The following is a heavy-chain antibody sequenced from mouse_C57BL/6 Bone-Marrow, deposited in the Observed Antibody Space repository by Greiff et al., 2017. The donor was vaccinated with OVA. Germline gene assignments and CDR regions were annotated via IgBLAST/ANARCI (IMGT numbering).Heavy chain of an antibody. Sequence: VQLPQPGAELVMPGASVKLSCKASGYTFTSYWMHWVKQRPGQGLEWIGEIDPSDSYTNYNQKFKGKSTLTVDKSSSTAYMQLSSLTSEDSAVYYCAREGYDVDWYFDDWGTGTTVTVSS. CDR3: AREGYDVDWYFDD. CDR2: IDPSDSYT. CDR1: GYTFTSYW. D-gene: IGHD2-2*01. V-gene: IGHV1-69*01. J-gene: IGHJ1*03.